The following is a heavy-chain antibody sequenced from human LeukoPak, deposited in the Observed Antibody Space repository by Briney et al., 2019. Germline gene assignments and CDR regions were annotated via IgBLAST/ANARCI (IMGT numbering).Heavy chain of an antibody. D-gene: IGHD3-3*01. CDR3: ARDRERITIFGVAPAFDY. CDR1: RGTFSSYA. Sequence: SVKVSCKASRGTFSSYAISWVRQAPGQGLEWMGGIIPIFGTANYAQKFQGRVTITADESTSTAYMELSSLRSEDTAVYYCARDRERITIFGVAPAFDYWGQGTLVTVSS. V-gene: IGHV1-69*13. CDR2: IIPIFGTA. J-gene: IGHJ4*02.